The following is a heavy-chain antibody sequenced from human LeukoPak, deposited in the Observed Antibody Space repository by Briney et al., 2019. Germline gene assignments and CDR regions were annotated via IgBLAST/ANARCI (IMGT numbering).Heavy chain of an antibody. CDR2: IIPIFGTA. J-gene: IGHJ3*02. CDR3: AKTVRRSFDI. V-gene: IGHV1-69*05. CDR1: GGTFSSYA. D-gene: IGHD6-6*01. Sequence: RASVKVSCKASGGTFSSYAISWVRQAPGQGLEWMGRIIPIFGTANYAQKFQGRVTITTDESTSTAYMELSSLRSEDTAVYYCAKTVRRSFDIWGQGTMVTVSS.